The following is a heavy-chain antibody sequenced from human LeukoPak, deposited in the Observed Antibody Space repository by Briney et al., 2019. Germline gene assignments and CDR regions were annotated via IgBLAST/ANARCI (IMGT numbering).Heavy chain of an antibody. V-gene: IGHV3-23*01. CDR1: GFTFSSYA. CDR3: AKEPHPIAEDYGDYFDY. D-gene: IGHD4-17*01. Sequence: GSLRLSCAASGFTFSSYAMSWVRQAPGKGLEWVSAISGSGGSTYYADSVKGRFTISRDNSKNTLYLQMNSLRAEDTAVYYCAKEPHPIAEDYGDYFDYWGQGTLVTVSS. CDR2: ISGSGGST. J-gene: IGHJ4*02.